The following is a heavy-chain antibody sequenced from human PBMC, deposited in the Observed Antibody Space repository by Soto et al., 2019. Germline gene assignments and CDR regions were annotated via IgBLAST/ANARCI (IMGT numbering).Heavy chain of an antibody. J-gene: IGHJ6*02. V-gene: IGHV1-2*04. Sequence: QVQLVQSGAEVKKPGASVKVSCKASGYTFTGYYMHWARQAPGQGLEWMGWINPNSGGTNYAQKFQGWVTMTRDTSISTAYMELSRLRSDDTAVYYCAREGYCSGGSCYGMDVWGQGTTVTVSS. CDR2: INPNSGGT. CDR3: AREGYCSGGSCYGMDV. CDR1: GYTFTGYY. D-gene: IGHD2-15*01.